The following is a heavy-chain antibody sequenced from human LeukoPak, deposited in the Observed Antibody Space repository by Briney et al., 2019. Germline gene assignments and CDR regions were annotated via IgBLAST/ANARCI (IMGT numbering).Heavy chain of an antibody. Sequence: GGSLRLSCAASGFTFSSYSMNWVRQAPGKGLEWVSSISSSSSYIYYADSVKGRFTISRDNAKNSLYLQMNSLRAEDTAVYYCARVYGSGSYTPYYMDVWGKGTTVTVSS. D-gene: IGHD3-10*01. J-gene: IGHJ6*03. CDR2: ISSSSSYI. V-gene: IGHV3-21*01. CDR3: ARVYGSGSYTPYYMDV. CDR1: GFTFSSYS.